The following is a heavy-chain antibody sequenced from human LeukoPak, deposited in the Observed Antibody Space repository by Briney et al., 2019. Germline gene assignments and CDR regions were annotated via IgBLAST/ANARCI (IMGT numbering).Heavy chain of an antibody. CDR2: ISGSGGST. D-gene: IGHD2-2*01. CDR1: GFTFSSYA. V-gene: IGHV3-23*01. CDR3: AKGISSTSPTNWFDP. J-gene: IGHJ5*02. Sequence: GGSLRLSCAAPGFTFSSYAMSWIRQAPGKGLEWVSAISGSGGSTYYADSVKDRFTISRDNSKNTLYLQMNSLRAEDTAVYYCAKGISSTSPTNWFDPWGQGTLVTVSS.